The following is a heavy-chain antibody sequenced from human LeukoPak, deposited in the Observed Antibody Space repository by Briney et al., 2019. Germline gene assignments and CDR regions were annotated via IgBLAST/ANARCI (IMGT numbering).Heavy chain of an antibody. CDR1: GYTFTSYA. J-gene: IGHJ4*02. D-gene: IGHD2-15*01. CDR2: ISAYNGNT. Sequence: ASVKVSCKASGYTFTSYAISWVRQARGQGLEWMGWISAYNGNTDYAQKLQVRVTMTTDTPPSTAYMALRGLRSDDTAVYYCARVVVVRDHYFDYWGQGTLVTVSS. CDR3: ARVVVVRDHYFDY. V-gene: IGHV1-18*01.